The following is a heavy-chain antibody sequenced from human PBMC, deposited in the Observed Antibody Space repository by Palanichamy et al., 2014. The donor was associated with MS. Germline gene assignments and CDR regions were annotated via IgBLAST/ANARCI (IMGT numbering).Heavy chain of an antibody. CDR3: AREGVGSSSAFDY. D-gene: IGHD6-6*01. CDR2: IKEDGSER. Sequence: DVQLVEVWGRAWSSLGGPVRLSCTASGFSFDSYWMTWVRQAPGKGLEWVAHIKEDGSERFYADSVKGRFTISRDNANKSLFLQMNYLGVDDTAVYYCAREGVGSSSAFDYWGQGILVSVSS. CDR1: GFSFDSYW. J-gene: IGHJ4*02. V-gene: IGHV3-7*03.